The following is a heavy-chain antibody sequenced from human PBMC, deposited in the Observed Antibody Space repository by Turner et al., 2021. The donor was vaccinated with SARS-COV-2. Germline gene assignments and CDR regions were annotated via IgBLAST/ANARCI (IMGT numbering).Heavy chain of an antibody. CDR1: GYTLIELS. CDR3: ATGYAYCGGDCSIYY. Sequence: QVQLVQAGAEVKKPGASVKDSCKVSGYTLIELSIHWVRQAPGKGLEWMGGFDPEDGETIYAQKFQGRVTMTEDTSTDTAYMELSSLRSEDTAMYYCATGYAYCGGDCSIYYWGQGTLVTVSS. CDR2: FDPEDGET. D-gene: IGHD2-21*02. J-gene: IGHJ4*02. V-gene: IGHV1-24*01.